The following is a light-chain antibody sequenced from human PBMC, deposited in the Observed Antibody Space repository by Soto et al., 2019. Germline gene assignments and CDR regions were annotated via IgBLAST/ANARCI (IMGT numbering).Light chain of an antibody. Sequence: QSALTQPASVSGSPGQSITISCTGTSSDVGGYNFVSWYQQHPGKAPKLIIYDVNNQPSGVSDRFSGSKSGNTASLTISGLQAEDEADYFCSSYTSSTTRVVFGGGTKVTVL. V-gene: IGLV2-14*01. CDR3: SSYTSSTTRVV. CDR1: SSDVGGYNF. J-gene: IGLJ2*01. CDR2: DVN.